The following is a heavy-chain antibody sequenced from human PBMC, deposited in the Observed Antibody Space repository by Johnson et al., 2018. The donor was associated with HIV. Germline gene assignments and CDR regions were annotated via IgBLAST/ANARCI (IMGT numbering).Heavy chain of an antibody. D-gene: IGHD2-21*02. CDR1: GFTFDDYG. J-gene: IGHJ3*02. Sequence: QVQLVESGGGVVRPGGSLRLSCAASGFTFDDYGMSWVRQAPGKGLEWVAVISYDGSDKYYADSVKGRFTISSDNSKNTLYLQMNSLRAEDTAVYYCARPHIVVVTAGYAFDIWGQGTMVIVSS. CDR3: ARPHIVVVTAGYAFDI. CDR2: ISYDGSDK. V-gene: IGHV3-30*03.